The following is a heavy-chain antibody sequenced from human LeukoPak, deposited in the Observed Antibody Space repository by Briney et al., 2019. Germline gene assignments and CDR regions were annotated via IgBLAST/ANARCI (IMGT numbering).Heavy chain of an antibody. J-gene: IGHJ4*02. D-gene: IGHD1-26*01. CDR2: IIPNSGAT. CDR1: GYTFTGYY. V-gene: IGHV1-2*02. CDR3: ARQLGATSRDY. Sequence: ASVKVSRKDSGYTFTGYYMHWVRQAPGQGLEWMGWIIPNSGATNYAQNFQVRVTMTRDTSVSTAYMELSRLTSDDTAVYYCARQLGATSRDYWGQGTLVTVSS.